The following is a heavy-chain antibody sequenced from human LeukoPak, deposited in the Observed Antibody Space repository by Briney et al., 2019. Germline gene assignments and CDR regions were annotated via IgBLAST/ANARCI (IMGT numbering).Heavy chain of an antibody. J-gene: IGHJ5*02. Sequence: ASETLSLTCTVSGGSISSGGYYWSWIRQHPGKGLEWIGYIYYSGSTYYNPSLKSRVTISVDTPKNQFSLKLSSVTAADTAVYYCAREKLTRTRWFDPWGQGTLVTVSS. V-gene: IGHV4-31*03. CDR1: GGSISSGGYY. CDR2: IYYSGST. D-gene: IGHD4-17*01. CDR3: AREKLTRTRWFDP.